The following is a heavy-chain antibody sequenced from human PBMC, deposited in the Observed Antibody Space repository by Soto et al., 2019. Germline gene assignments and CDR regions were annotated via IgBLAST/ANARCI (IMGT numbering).Heavy chain of an antibody. CDR1: GFTFSSYA. D-gene: IGHD6-13*01. CDR2: ISGSGGST. CDR3: AKDLIIAAAGTIA. Sequence: GGSLRLSCAASGFTFSSYAMSWVRQAPGKGLEWVSAISGSGGSTYYADSAKGRFTISRDNSKNTLYLQMNSLRAEDTAVYSCAKDLIIAAAGTIAWGQGTLVTVSS. V-gene: IGHV3-23*01. J-gene: IGHJ5*02.